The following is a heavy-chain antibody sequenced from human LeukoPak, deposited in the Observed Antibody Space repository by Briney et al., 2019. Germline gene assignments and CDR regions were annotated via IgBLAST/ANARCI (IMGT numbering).Heavy chain of an antibody. CDR2: IYTSGCT. CDR3: ARGAGVIVVVPAASDGFDP. CDR1: GGSISSYY. J-gene: IGHJ5*02. V-gene: IGHV4-4*07. D-gene: IGHD2-2*01. Sequence: PSETLSLTCTVSGGSISSYYWSWIRQPAGKALEWIGRIYTSGCTNYHPSLKSRVTMSVDTSKNQFSLKLSCVTAADTAVYYCARGAGVIVVVPAASDGFDPWGQGTLVTVSS.